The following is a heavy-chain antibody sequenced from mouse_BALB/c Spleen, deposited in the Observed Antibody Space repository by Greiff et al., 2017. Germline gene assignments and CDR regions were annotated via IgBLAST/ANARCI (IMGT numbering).Heavy chain of an antibody. V-gene: IGHV2-9*02. CDR2: IWAGGST. Sequence: QVQLKQSGPGLVAPSQSLSITCTVSGFSLTSYGVHWVRQPPGKGLEWLGVIWAGGSTNYNSALMSRLSISKDNSKSQVFLKMNSLQTDDTAMYYCARGGWDYYYAMDYWGQGTSVTVSS. CDR3: ARGGWDYYYAMDY. J-gene: IGHJ4*01. D-gene: IGHD4-1*01. CDR1: GFSLTSYG.